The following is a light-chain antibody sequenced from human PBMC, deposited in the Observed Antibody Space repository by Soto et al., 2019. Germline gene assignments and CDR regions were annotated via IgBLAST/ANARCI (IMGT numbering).Light chain of an antibody. CDR2: GSS. J-gene: IGKJ2*01. V-gene: IGKV3-20*01. CDR3: QQYSSSPYN. Sequence: ENVLTQSPDTLSLSPGEGATLSCRARLSVSSSFLAWYQQKPGQAPRLLIYGSSSRASGIPDRFSGSGSGTDFTLTISTLEPEDFAVYYCQQYSSSPYNFGQGTKLEIK. CDR1: LSVSSSF.